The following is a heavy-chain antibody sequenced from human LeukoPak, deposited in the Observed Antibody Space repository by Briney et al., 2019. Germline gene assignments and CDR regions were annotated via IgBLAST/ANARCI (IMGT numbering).Heavy chain of an antibody. V-gene: IGHV4-34*01. Sequence: SETLSLTCAVYGGSFSGYYWSWIRQPPGKGLEWIGEINHSGSTNYNPSLKSRVTISVDTSKNQFSLKLSSVTAADTAVYYCARRGRGYSGYDYYYYYYMDVWGKGTTVTISS. CDR1: GGSFSGYY. CDR2: INHSGST. CDR3: ARRGRGYSGYDYYYYYYMDV. D-gene: IGHD5-12*01. J-gene: IGHJ6*03.